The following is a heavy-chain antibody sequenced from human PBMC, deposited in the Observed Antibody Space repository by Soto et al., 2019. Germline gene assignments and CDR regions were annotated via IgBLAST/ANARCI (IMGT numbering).Heavy chain of an antibody. J-gene: IGHJ4*02. D-gene: IGHD5-12*01. CDR2: ISSSSYI. CDR1: GFTFSSYS. Sequence: GGSLRLSCAASGFTFSSYSMNWVRQAPGKGLEWVLSISSSSYIYYADSVKGRFTISRDNAKNSLYLQMNSLRAEDTAVYYCARTIVATIKNFDYWGQGTLVTVSS. V-gene: IGHV3-21*01. CDR3: ARTIVATIKNFDY.